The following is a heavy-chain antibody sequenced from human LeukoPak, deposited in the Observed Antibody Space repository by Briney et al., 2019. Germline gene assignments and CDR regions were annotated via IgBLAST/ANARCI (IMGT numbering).Heavy chain of an antibody. Sequence: GGSLRLSCAASGFTVSSNYMSWVRQAPGKGLEWVANIKQDGSEKYYVDSVKGRFTISRDNAKNSLYVQMNSLRAEDTAVYYCARDLGKWEPQDYWGQGTPVTVSS. CDR2: IKQDGSEK. J-gene: IGHJ4*02. D-gene: IGHD1-26*01. CDR3: ARDLGKWEPQDY. V-gene: IGHV3-7*01. CDR1: GFTVSSNY.